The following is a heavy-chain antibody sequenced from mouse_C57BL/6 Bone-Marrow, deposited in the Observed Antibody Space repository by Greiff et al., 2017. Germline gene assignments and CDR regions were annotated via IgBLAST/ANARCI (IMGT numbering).Heavy chain of an antibody. V-gene: IGHV1-53*01. CDR3: ARSQIYYYGSWYFDV. CDR1: GYTFTSYC. D-gene: IGHD1-1*01. Sequence: VQLQQPGTELVKPGASVKLSCKSSGYTFTSYCMHWVPQRPGQGLEWIGNINPRNGGTNYNEKFKSKATLTVDKSSSTAYMQLSSLTSEDSAVYYCARSQIYYYGSWYFDVWGTGTTVTVSS. J-gene: IGHJ1*03. CDR2: INPRNGGT.